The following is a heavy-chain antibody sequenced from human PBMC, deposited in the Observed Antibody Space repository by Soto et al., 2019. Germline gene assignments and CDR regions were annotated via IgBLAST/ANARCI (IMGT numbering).Heavy chain of an antibody. CDR1: GFTFSSYG. D-gene: IGHD6-13*01. CDR2: ISYDGSNK. Sequence: QPGGSLRLSCAASGFTFSSYGMHWVRQAPGKGLEWVAVISYDGSNKYYADSVKGRFTISRDNSKNTLYLQMNSLRAEDTAVYYCAKDLKIAAAGTDWFDPWGQGTLVTVSS. J-gene: IGHJ5*02. CDR3: AKDLKIAAAGTDWFDP. V-gene: IGHV3-30*18.